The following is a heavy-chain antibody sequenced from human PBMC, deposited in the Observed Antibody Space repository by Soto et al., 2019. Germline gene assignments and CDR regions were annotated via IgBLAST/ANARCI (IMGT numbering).Heavy chain of an antibody. J-gene: IGHJ6*02. V-gene: IGHV1-69*01. CDR2: VIPISDTT. Sequence: QVQLVQSGAEVKKPGSSVKVSCKASGGTFSSYAISWVRQAPGQGLEWMGGVIPISDTTNYAQKFQGRVTITADESTSTANMVLSSLRSEDTAVYYCARSQGSSTSLEIYYYYYYGMDVWGQGTTVTVSS. CDR3: ARSQGSSTSLEIYYYYYYGMDV. CDR1: GGTFSSYA. D-gene: IGHD2-2*01.